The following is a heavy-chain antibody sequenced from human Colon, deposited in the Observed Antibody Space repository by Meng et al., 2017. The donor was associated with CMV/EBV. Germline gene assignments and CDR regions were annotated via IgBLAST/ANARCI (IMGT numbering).Heavy chain of an antibody. J-gene: IGHJ4*02. CDR1: GASNNSSNDF. CDR3: ARAYYYDGSSFDY. V-gene: IGHV4-30-4*01. Sequence: TVAGASNNSSNDFWSGIRQTPGKGLDWIGCIYDSGLPSYNPSLKSRVFISLGTSKNQFSLRLNSVTAADTAVYYCARAYYYDGSSFDYWGQGTLVTVSS. CDR2: IYDSGLP. D-gene: IGHD3-22*01.